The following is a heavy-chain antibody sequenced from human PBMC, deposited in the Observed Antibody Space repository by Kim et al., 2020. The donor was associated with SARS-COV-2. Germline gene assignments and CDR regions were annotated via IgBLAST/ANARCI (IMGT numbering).Heavy chain of an antibody. CDR3: AKHVTYSNYLNAMDV. D-gene: IGHD4-4*01. J-gene: IGHJ6*02. Sequence: GGSLRLSCAASGFAFSSYAMSWVRQAPGKGLEWVSGITGSGITTYYADSVKGRFTISRDNSENTLYLQMNSLRAEDTAIYYCAKHVTYSNYLNAMDVWGHGSTVTVSS. V-gene: IGHV3-23*01. CDR2: ITGSGITT. CDR1: GFAFSSYA.